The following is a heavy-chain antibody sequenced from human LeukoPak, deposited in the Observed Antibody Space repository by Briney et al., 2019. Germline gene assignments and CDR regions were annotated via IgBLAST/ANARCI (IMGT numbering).Heavy chain of an antibody. D-gene: IGHD1-26*01. V-gene: IGHV4-34*01. J-gene: IGHJ4*02. CDR2: INHSGST. CDR1: GGSFSGYY. Sequence: SETLSLTCAVYGGSFSGYYWSWIRQPPGKGLEWIGEINHSGSTNYNPSLKSRVTISVDTSKNQFSLKLSSVTAADTAVCYCARDNIVGATKGFDYWGQGTLVTVSS. CDR3: ARDNIVGATKGFDY.